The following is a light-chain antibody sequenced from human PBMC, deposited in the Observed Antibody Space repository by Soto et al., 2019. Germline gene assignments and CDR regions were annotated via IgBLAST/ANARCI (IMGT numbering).Light chain of an antibody. CDR2: AAS. V-gene: IGKV1-9*01. CDR1: QGISSY. J-gene: IGKJ4*01. CDR3: QQYTVWPFT. Sequence: DIQLTHSPSFLSASVGDRVTITCRASQGISSYLAWYQQKPGKAPKLLIYAASTLQSGVPSRFSGSGSGTEFTLTISSLQPEDFALYYCQQYTVWPFTFGGGTKVDIK.